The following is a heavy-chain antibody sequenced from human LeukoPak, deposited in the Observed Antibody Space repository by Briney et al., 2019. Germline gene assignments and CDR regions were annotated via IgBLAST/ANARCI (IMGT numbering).Heavy chain of an antibody. V-gene: IGHV3-11*06. Sequence: KPGGSLRLSCAASGFIFSDYHMSWIRQAPGKGPEWISYISTTSGFTKYTDSVKGRFIISRDNARDTLFLQMNSLGVDDTAVYYCVRDLSRPPRDYWGQGPRVSVSS. D-gene: IGHD2/OR15-2a*01. CDR1: GFIFSDYH. CDR3: VRDLSRPPRDY. CDR2: ISTTSGFT. J-gene: IGHJ4*02.